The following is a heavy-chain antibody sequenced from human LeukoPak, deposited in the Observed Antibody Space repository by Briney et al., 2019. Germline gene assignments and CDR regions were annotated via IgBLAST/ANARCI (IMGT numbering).Heavy chain of an antibody. V-gene: IGHV3-21*01. D-gene: IGHD6-13*01. CDR2: ISSSSSYI. CDR1: RFTFSSYS. J-gene: IGHJ5*02. CDR3: AREASSSWYGEKWFDP. Sequence: GGSLRLSCAASRFTFSSYSMNWVRQAPGKGLEWVSSISSSSSYIYYADSVKGRFTISRDNAKNSLYLQMNSLRAEDTAVYYCAREASSSWYGEKWFDPWGQGTLVTVSS.